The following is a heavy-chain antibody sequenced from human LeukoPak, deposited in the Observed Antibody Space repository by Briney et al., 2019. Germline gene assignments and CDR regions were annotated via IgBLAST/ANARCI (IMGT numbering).Heavy chain of an antibody. CDR1: GGSISSGSYY. CDR2: IYTSGST. V-gene: IGHV4-61*02. CDR3: ARDFEGYCSSTSCLRSDAFDI. Sequence: SQTLSLTCTVSGGSISSGSYYWSWIRQPAGKGLEWIGRIYTSGSTNYNPSLKSRVTISVDTSKNQFSLKLSSVTDADTAVYYCARDFEGYCSSTSCLRSDAFDIWGQGTMVTVSS. J-gene: IGHJ3*02. D-gene: IGHD2-2*01.